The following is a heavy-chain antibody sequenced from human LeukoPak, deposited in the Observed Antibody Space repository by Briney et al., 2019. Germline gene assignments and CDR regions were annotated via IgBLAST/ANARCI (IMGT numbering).Heavy chain of an antibody. Sequence: GGSLRLSCAASGFTFSSYGMHWVRQAPGKGLEWVAVIWYDGSNKYYADSVKGRFTISRDNSKNTLYLQMNSLRADDTAVYYCARPASGGLSEDYWGQGTLVTVSS. CDR1: GFTFSSYG. D-gene: IGHD3-10*01. J-gene: IGHJ4*02. CDR3: ARPASGGLSEDY. CDR2: IWYDGSNK. V-gene: IGHV3-33*01.